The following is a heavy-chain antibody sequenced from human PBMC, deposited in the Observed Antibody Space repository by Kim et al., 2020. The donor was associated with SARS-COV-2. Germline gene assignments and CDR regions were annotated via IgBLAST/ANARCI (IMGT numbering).Heavy chain of an antibody. Sequence: NHNPSLKSRVTRSVDTSTNQFARKLSSVTAADTAVYYCARLEQQLGYFDYWGQGTLVTVSS. CDR3: ARLEQQLGYFDY. V-gene: IGHV4-59*08. D-gene: IGHD6-13*01. J-gene: IGHJ4*02.